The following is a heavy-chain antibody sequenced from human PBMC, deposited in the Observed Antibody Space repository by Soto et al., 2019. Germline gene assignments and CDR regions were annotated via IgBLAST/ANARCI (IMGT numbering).Heavy chain of an antibody. CDR2: INAGNGNT. CDR1: GYTFTSYA. D-gene: IGHD2-15*01. V-gene: IGHV1-3*01. Sequence: QVQLVQSGAEVKKPGASVKVSCKASGYTFTSYAMHWVRQAPGQRLEWMGWINAGNGNTKYSQKFQGRVTITRDTSASTAYMELSSLRSEDTAVYYCARGRYCSGGSCYLPGYYGMDVWGQGTTVTVSS. J-gene: IGHJ6*02. CDR3: ARGRYCSGGSCYLPGYYGMDV.